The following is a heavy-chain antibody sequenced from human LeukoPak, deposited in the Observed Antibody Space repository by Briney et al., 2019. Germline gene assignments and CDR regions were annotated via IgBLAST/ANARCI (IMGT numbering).Heavy chain of an antibody. V-gene: IGHV1-2*02. D-gene: IGHD3-22*01. Sequence: GSVKVSCKASGYTFTGYYMHWVRQTPGQGLEWMGWINPNSGGTNYAQKFQGRVTMTRDTSISTAYMELSRLRSDDTAVYYCATAYYYDSSGYAEYFQHWGQGTLVTVSS. CDR3: ATAYYYDSSGYAEYFQH. J-gene: IGHJ1*01. CDR2: INPNSGGT. CDR1: GYTFTGYY.